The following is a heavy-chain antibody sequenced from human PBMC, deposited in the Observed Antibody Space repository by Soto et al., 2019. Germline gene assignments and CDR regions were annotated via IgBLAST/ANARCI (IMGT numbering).Heavy chain of an antibody. V-gene: IGHV4-59*01. J-gene: IGHJ4*02. CDR2: IYYSGSA. Sequence: SETLSLTCTISGGSISGFYWGWIRQPPGKGLEWIGNIYYSGSANYDPSLRSRVTISLNTSKNQFSLNLNSVTAADTAIYYCARWTYCGGDCYWLDFWGQGTMVT. CDR3: ARWTYCGGDCYWLDF. D-gene: IGHD2-21*02. CDR1: GGSISGFY.